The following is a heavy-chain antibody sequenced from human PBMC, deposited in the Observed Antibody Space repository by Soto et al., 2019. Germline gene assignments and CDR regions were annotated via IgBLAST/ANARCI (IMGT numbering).Heavy chain of an antibody. J-gene: IGHJ4*02. Sequence: PSENLSLTCNVSGVSLINKSYYLGCIRQPPGKGMEWIGSIFYSGSTYYNPSLKSRVTIFVDTSKNQFSLKLTSVTAADTAVYYCARGAVVNFDSWGQGTLVTVSS. CDR3: ARGAVVNFDS. D-gene: IGHD3-22*01. V-gene: IGHV4-39*07. CDR1: GVSLINKSYY. CDR2: IFYSGST.